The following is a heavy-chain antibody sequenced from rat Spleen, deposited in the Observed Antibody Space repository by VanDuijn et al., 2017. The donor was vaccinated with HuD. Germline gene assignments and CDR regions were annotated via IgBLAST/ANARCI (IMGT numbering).Heavy chain of an antibody. D-gene: IGHD4-3*01. CDR3: TRALGDYFDY. V-gene: IGHV5S23*01. J-gene: IGHJ2*01. Sequence: EVQLVESGGGLVQPGRSLKLSCAASGFTFSNYYMAWVRQAPTKGLERVASITNSGGSTYYRDSVKGRFTISRDNAKSTLYLQMDSLRSEDTATYYCTRALGDYFDYWGQGVMVTVSS. CDR2: ITNSGGST. CDR1: GFTFSNYY.